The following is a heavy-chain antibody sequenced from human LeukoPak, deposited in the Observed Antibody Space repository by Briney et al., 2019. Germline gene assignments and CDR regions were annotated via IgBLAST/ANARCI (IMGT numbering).Heavy chain of an antibody. V-gene: IGHV1-46*01. CDR1: GYTFTRHY. Sequence: ASVKVSCKASGYTFTRHYTNWVRQAPGQGLEWMGKINPGSGATGYAQKFQSRVTMTRDTSTSTVYMELTSLRSADTAVYFCARDGLYCTNGVCSSDIWGQGTLVTVSS. CDR2: INPGSGAT. D-gene: IGHD2-8*01. J-gene: IGHJ3*02. CDR3: ARDGLYCTNGVCSSDI.